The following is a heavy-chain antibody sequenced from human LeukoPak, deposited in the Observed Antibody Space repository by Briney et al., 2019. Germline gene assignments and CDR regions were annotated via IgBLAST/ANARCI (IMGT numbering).Heavy chain of an antibody. D-gene: IGHD7-27*01. J-gene: IGHJ2*01. V-gene: IGHV4-59*01. CDR1: GFSISSYY. Sequence: SETLFLTCTVSGFSISSYYRSWIRQPPGKGLEWIGYTYYNGSTNYNPSLKSRITIAVVASKNQFSLKLSSVTAADEAVYYCATQRTGGVSHWYFDLWGRGTLVTVSS. CDR3: ATQRTGGVSHWYFDL. CDR2: TYYNGST.